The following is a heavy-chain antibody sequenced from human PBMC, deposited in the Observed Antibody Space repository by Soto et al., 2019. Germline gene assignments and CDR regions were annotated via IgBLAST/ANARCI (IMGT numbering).Heavy chain of an antibody. CDR1: GGSFSGYY. V-gene: IGHV4-34*01. J-gene: IGHJ6*02. Sequence: QVQLQQWGAGLLKPSETLSLTCAVYGGSFSGYYWSWIRQPPGKGLEWMGEISHSGSTNYNPSLKSRVTISVDTSKNQFSLKLSSVTAADTAVYYCARAQLYSSGWYTRYYYYGMDVWGQGTTVTVSS. D-gene: IGHD6-19*01. CDR3: ARAQLYSSGWYTRYYYYGMDV. CDR2: ISHSGST.